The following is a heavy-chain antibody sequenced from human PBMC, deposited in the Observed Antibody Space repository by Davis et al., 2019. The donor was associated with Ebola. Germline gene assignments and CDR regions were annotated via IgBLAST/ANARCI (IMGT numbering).Heavy chain of an antibody. CDR3: ARARREMVYAFDY. CDR2: INTGNGNT. CDR1: GYTFTSYA. J-gene: IGHJ4*02. D-gene: IGHD2-8*01. Sequence: AASVKVSCKASGYTFTSYAMHWVRQAPGQRLEWMGWINTGNGNTKYSQKFQGRVTMTRDTSISTAYMELSRLRSDDTAVYYCARARREMVYAFDYWGQGTLVTVSS. V-gene: IGHV1-3*04.